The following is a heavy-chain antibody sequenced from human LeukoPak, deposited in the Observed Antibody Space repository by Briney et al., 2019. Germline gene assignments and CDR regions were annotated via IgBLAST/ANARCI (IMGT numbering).Heavy chain of an antibody. CDR2: INTNTGNP. D-gene: IGHD2-15*01. Sequence: GASVKVSCKASGFTFTGYYMHWVRQAPGQGLEWMGWINTNTGNPTYAQGFTGRFVFSLDTSVSTAYLQISSLKAEDTAVYYCARPARRYCSGGSCKGGFDPWGQGTLVTVSS. V-gene: IGHV7-4-1*02. J-gene: IGHJ5*02. CDR1: GFTFTGYY. CDR3: ARPARRYCSGGSCKGGFDP.